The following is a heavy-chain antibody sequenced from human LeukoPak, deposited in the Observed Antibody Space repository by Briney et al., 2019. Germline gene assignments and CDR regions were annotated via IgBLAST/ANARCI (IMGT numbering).Heavy chain of an antibody. CDR3: AKESSSYTWDFQH. Sequence: GGSLRLSCAASGFTFGTYWMSWVRQAPGKGLEWVATVKQDGSEKYYVDSVKGRFTISRDNAKNSLYLQMNSLRAEDAAVYYCAKESSSYTWDFQHWGQGTLVTVSS. CDR2: VKQDGSEK. J-gene: IGHJ1*01. V-gene: IGHV3-7*04. D-gene: IGHD3-22*01. CDR1: GFTFGTYW.